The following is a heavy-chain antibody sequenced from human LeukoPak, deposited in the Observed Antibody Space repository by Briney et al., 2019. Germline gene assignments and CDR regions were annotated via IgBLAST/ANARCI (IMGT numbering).Heavy chain of an antibody. Sequence: ASVKVSCKASGYTFTGYYMHWVRQAPGQGLEWMGWINPNSGGTNYAQKFQGRVTMTRDTSISTAYMELSRLRSDDTAVYYGAREYYDSSGTVDYWGQGTLVTVSS. D-gene: IGHD3-22*01. V-gene: IGHV1-2*02. CDR3: AREYYDSSGTVDY. J-gene: IGHJ4*02. CDR2: INPNSGGT. CDR1: GYTFTGYY.